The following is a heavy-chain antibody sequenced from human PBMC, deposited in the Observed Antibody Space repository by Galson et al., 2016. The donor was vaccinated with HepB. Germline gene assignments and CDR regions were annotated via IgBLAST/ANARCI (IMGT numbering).Heavy chain of an antibody. CDR2: ISDSGSTI. J-gene: IGHJ6*02. D-gene: IGHD3-10*01. V-gene: IGHV3-48*02. Sequence: SLRLSCAASGFTLTTYGMNWVRQAPGKGLEWVSYISDSGSTILYAGSLKGRVTIFRDTAKNSLYLHMNGLRDEDTAVYYCVKGEVRGLYWSGLDVWGQGTTVTVSS. CDR1: GFTLTTYG. CDR3: VKGEVRGLYWSGLDV.